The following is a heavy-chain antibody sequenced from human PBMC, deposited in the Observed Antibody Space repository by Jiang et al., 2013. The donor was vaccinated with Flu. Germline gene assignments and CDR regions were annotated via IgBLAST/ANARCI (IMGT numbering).Heavy chain of an antibody. CDR2: IYWNDDK. V-gene: IGHV2-5*01. CDR3: AQQPSTSCSSISCLYYFDH. Sequence: IYWNDDKRYSPSLKSRLTITKDTSKNQVVLTVINMDPVDTATYYCAQQPSTSCSSISCLYYFDHWGQGTLVTVSS. D-gene: IGHD2-2*01. J-gene: IGHJ4*02.